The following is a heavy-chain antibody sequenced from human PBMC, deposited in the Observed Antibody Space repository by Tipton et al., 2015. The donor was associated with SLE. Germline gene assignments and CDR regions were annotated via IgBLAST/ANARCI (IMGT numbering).Heavy chain of an antibody. CDR3: AKKSVPYYYYDSSGYYSYFDY. J-gene: IGHJ4*02. V-gene: IGHV3-30*18. D-gene: IGHD3-22*01. CDR2: ISYDGSNK. Sequence: SLRLSCAASGFTFSSYEMNWVRQAPGKGLEWVAVISYDGSNKYYADSVKGRFTISRDNSKNTLYLQMNSLRAEDTAVYYCAKKSVPYYYYDSSGYYSYFDYWGQGTLVTVSS. CDR1: GFTFSSYE.